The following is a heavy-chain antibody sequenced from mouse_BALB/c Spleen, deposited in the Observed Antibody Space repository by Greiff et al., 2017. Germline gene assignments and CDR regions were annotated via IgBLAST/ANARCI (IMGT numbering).Heavy chain of an antibody. CDR3: ARDGNYYYAMDY. CDR1: GFSLTSYG. CDR2: IWSGGST. J-gene: IGHJ4*01. V-gene: IGHV2-2*01. D-gene: IGHD2-1*01. Sequence: QVQLKQSGPGLVQPSQSLSITCTVSGFSLTSYGVHWVRQSPGKGLEWLGVIWSGGSTDYNAAFISRLSISKDNSKSQVFLKMNSLQTDDTAMYYCARDGNYYYAMDYWGQGTSVTVSS.